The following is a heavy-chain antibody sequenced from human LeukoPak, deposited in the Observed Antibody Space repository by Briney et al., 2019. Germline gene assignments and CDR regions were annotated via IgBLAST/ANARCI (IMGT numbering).Heavy chain of an antibody. D-gene: IGHD5/OR15-5a*01. V-gene: IGHV3-7*04. J-gene: IGHJ4*02. CDR2: IEQDGSEK. CDR3: ARESSVTSDSVAFDY. CDR1: GFTFSNNW. Sequence: GGSLRLSCAASGFTFSNNWMSWVRQAPGKGLEWVANIEQDGSEKNYVDSVKGRFTISRDNAKNSLYLQMNSLRAEDTAVYYCARESSVTSDSVAFDYWGQGTLVTVSS.